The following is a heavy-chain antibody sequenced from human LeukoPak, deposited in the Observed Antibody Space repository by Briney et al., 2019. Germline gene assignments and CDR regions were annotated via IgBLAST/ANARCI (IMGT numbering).Heavy chain of an antibody. V-gene: IGHV3-21*01. CDR3: AKEVVDTAMVVYYYYYMDV. CDR2: ISSSSSYI. J-gene: IGHJ6*03. Sequence: GGSLRLSCAASGFTFSSYSMNWVRQAPGKGLEWVSSISSSSSYIYYADSVKGRFTISRDNAKNSLYLQMNSLRAEDTAVYYCAKEVVDTAMVVYYYYYMDVWGKGTTVTISS. CDR1: GFTFSSYS. D-gene: IGHD5-18*01.